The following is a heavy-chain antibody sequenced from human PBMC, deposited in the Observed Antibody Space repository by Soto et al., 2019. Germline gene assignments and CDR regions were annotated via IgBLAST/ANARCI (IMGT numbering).Heavy chain of an antibody. CDR3: ARATNCGGDCHHDY. D-gene: IGHD2-21*02. J-gene: IGHJ4*02. V-gene: IGHV4-30-2*01. Sequence: QLQLQESGSGLVKPSQTLSLTCAVSGGSISSGGYSWSWIRQPPGKGLEWIGYIYHSGSTYYNPSLRSRLTISVARSKNQFSLKLSSVTAADTAVYYCARATNCGGDCHHDYLGQGTLVTVSS. CDR2: IYHSGST. CDR1: GGSISSGGYS.